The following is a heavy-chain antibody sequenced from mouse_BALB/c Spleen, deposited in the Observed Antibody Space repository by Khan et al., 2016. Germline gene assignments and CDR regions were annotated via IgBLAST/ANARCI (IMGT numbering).Heavy chain of an antibody. CDR3: ASPDGSSYGGFAY. V-gene: IGHV1S34*01. CDR2: ITSYNGAT. D-gene: IGHD1-1*01. J-gene: IGHJ3*01. CDR1: GYSFTGYY. Sequence: LVKTGASVKISCKASGYSFTGYYMHWVKQSHGKSLEWIGYITSYNGATSYNQKFKGKATFTVDTSSSTAYMQFNSLTSEDSAVYYCASPDGSSYGGFAYWGQGTLVTVSA.